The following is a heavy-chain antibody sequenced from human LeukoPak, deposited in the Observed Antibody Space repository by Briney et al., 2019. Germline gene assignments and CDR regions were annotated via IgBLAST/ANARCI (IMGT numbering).Heavy chain of an antibody. D-gene: IGHD5-24*01. CDR1: GGTFSSYA. Sequence: ASVKVSCKASGGTFSSYAVSWVRQAPGQGLEWMGRIIPIFGTANYAQKFQGRVTITTDESTSTAYMELSSLRSEDTAVYYCARDRGRDGYNLWGQGTLVTVSS. J-gene: IGHJ4*02. V-gene: IGHV1-69*05. CDR3: ARDRGRDGYNL. CDR2: IIPIFGTA.